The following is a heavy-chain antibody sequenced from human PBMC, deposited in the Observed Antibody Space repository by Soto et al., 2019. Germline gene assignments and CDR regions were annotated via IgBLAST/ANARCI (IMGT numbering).Heavy chain of an antibody. D-gene: IGHD3-10*01. CDR1: GESFSGYY. V-gene: IGHV4-34*01. Sequence: QVQLQQWGAGLLKPSETLSLTCAVYGESFSGYYWSWIRQPPGKGLEWIGEINRSRSTNHNPSLKSRLTISVDTSKNQFSLKLNSVTAADTAVYYCARGWVGTGSHYFRFWGQGTLVTVSS. CDR2: INRSRST. J-gene: IGHJ4*02. CDR3: ARGWVGTGSHYFRF.